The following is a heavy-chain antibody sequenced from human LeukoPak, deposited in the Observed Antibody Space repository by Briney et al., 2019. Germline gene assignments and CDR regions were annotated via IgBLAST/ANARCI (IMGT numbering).Heavy chain of an antibody. J-gene: IGHJ4*02. D-gene: IGHD5-24*01. Sequence: GESLKISCKGSGYSFTSCWIGWVRQMPGKGLEWMGIIYPGDSDTRYSPSFQGQVTISADKSISTAYLQWSSLKASDTAMYYCARTAVEMATIRNFDYWGQGTLVTVSS. CDR2: IYPGDSDT. CDR1: GYSFTSCW. CDR3: ARTAVEMATIRNFDY. V-gene: IGHV5-51*01.